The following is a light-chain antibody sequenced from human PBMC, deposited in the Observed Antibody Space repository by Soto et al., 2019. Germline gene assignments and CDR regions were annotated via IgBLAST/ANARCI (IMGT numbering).Light chain of an antibody. CDR2: GAS. V-gene: IGKV3-15*01. Sequence: EIVLTQSPATLSLSPGKRATLSCRASQSVSSNLACYQQKPGRAPRLLLYGASTRATGIPARFSGSGSGTEFTLTISSLQSEDFAVYYCQQYNNWPPGTFGQGTKVDIK. J-gene: IGKJ1*01. CDR1: QSVSSN. CDR3: QQYNNWPPGT.